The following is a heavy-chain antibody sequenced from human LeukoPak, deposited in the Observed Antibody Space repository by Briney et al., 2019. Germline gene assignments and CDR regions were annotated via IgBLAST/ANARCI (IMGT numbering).Heavy chain of an antibody. J-gene: IGHJ4*02. CDR1: GGSISSGGYY. D-gene: IGHD3-22*01. CDR3: AGVPYYYDSSGYDY. CDR2: IYYSGST. Sequence: SETLSLTCAVSGGSISSGGYYWSWIRQPPGKGLEWIGYIYYSGSTNYNPSLKSRVTISVDTSKNQFSLKLSSVTAADTAVYYCAGVPYYYDSSGYDYWGQGTLVTVSS. V-gene: IGHV4-61*08.